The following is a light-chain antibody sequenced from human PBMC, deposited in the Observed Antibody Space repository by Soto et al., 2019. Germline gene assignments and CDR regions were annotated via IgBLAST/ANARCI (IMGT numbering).Light chain of an antibody. J-gene: IGKJ1*01. Sequence: EIVLRQSRGTLSLSPKERATLSCRASQSVSSSYLAWYQQKPGQAPRLLIYGASSRATGIPDRFSGSGSGTDFTLTISRLEPEDFAVYYCQQYGSSPLAFGQGTKVDI. CDR3: QQYGSSPLA. CDR2: GAS. CDR1: QSVSSSY. V-gene: IGKV3-20*01.